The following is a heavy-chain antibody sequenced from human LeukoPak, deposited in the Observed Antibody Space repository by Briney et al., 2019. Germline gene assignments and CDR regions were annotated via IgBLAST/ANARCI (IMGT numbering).Heavy chain of an antibody. J-gene: IGHJ4*02. CDR1: GFIFSTYG. CDR3: AKELTAGARLSYFDY. V-gene: IGHV3-30*18. CDR2: ISSDGTNK. D-gene: IGHD6-6*01. Sequence: GGSLRLSCAASGFIFSTYGMHWFRQAPGKGLEWVAVISSDGTNKYYADSVTGRFTISRDNSRNTLYLHMNSLRGADTAVYYCAKELTAGARLSYFDYWGQGTLVTVSS.